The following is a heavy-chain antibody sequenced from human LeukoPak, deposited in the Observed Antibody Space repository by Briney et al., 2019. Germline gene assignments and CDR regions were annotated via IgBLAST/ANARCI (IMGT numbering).Heavy chain of an antibody. D-gene: IGHD3-10*01. Sequence: SETLSLTCAVYGGSFSGYYWSWIRQPPGKGLEGIGEINHSGSTDYNPSLKSRVTISVDTSKNQFSLKLSSVTAADTAVYYCARGRYYYGSGSSFDYWGQGTLVTVSS. V-gene: IGHV4-34*01. J-gene: IGHJ4*02. CDR3: ARGRYYYGSGSSFDY. CDR2: INHSGST. CDR1: GGSFSGYY.